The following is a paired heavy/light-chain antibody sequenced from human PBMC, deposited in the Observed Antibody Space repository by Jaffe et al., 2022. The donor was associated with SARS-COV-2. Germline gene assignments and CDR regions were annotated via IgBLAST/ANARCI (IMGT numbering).Light chain of an antibody. CDR1: QSVRSRY. V-gene: IGKV3-20*01. CDR3: QQYGSSPGT. Sequence: EIVLTQSPDTLSLSPGERAIVSCRASQSVRSRYLAWYQQKPGQAPRLLVYGASSRATGVPDRFTGSGSETDFALTISRLEPEDFAVYYCQQYGSSPGTFGGGTKVDI. J-gene: IGKJ4*01. CDR2: GAS.
Heavy chain of an antibody. CDR1: GFNFGAYW. V-gene: IGHV3-7*01. Sequence: DVQLVVSGGGLVQPGGSLRLSCEVSGFNFGAYWMSWVRQAPGKGLEWVATLNQDGSETYYLDSVKGRLAISRDNPKNSLYLSINTLRSEDTAVYYCARAYLVVVPDIMPVLDYWGQGALVIVSS. CDR2: LNQDGSET. D-gene: IGHD2-21*01. J-gene: IGHJ4*02. CDR3: ARAYLVVVPDIMPVLDY.